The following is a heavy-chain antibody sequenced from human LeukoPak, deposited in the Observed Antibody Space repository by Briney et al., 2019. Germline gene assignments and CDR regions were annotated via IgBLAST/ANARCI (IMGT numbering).Heavy chain of an antibody. Sequence: ASVKVSCKAFGGSFSSEAISWVRQAPGQGLEWMGGIIPIFGTANYAQKFQGRVTITTDESTSTAYMELSSLRSEDTAVYYCARGTPIDYWGQGTLVTVSS. CDR2: IIPIFGTA. V-gene: IGHV1-69*05. CDR1: GGSFSSEA. CDR3: ARGTPIDY. J-gene: IGHJ4*02. D-gene: IGHD1-26*01.